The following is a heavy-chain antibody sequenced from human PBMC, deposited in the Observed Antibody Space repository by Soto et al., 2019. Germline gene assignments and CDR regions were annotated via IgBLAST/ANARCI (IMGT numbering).Heavy chain of an antibody. CDR1: GYTFTSYA. Sequence: QVQLVQSGAEVKKPGASVKVSCKASGYTFTSYAMHWVRQAPGQRLEWLGWINPGNGDTKYSQKFQGRVTFTRDTSAITAYMELSSLRSEDTAVYYCARNYYYYYGMDVWGQGTTVTVSS. CDR2: INPGNGDT. CDR3: ARNYYYYYGMDV. D-gene: IGHD1-1*01. V-gene: IGHV1-3*01. J-gene: IGHJ6*02.